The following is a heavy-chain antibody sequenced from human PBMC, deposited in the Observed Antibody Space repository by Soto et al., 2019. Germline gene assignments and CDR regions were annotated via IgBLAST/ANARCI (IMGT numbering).Heavy chain of an antibody. Sequence: GGSLRLSCAASGFTFSSYAMSWVRQAPGKGLEWVSAISGSGGSTYYADSVKGRFTISRDNSKNTLYLQMNSLRAEDTAVYYCAKDMGYCSGGGCYSLGFDPWGQGTLVTVSS. J-gene: IGHJ5*02. D-gene: IGHD2-15*01. CDR3: AKDMGYCSGGGCYSLGFDP. CDR2: ISGSGGST. CDR1: GFTFSSYA. V-gene: IGHV3-23*01.